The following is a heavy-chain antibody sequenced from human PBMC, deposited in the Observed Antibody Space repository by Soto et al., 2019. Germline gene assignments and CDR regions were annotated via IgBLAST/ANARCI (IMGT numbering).Heavy chain of an antibody. V-gene: IGHV3-30-3*01. J-gene: IGHJ4*02. CDR3: ARDLGSGVTANDY. Sequence: GGSLRLSCAASGFTFSNYAMHWVRQAPGKGLEWVAVISYDGTNKYYADSVKGRFTISRDTSKNTLHLQMNSLRTEDTALYYCARDLGSGVTANDYWGQGTLVTVSS. CDR2: ISYDGTNK. D-gene: IGHD2-15*01. CDR1: GFTFSNYA.